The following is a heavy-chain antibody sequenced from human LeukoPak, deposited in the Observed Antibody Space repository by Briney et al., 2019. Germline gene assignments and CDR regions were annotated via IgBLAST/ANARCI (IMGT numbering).Heavy chain of an antibody. CDR2: IIPIVGTP. Sequence: GASVKVSCKASGGTFSSYAITWVRQAPGQGLEWMGGIIPIVGTPNYAQKFQGRVTITADESTTTAYMELSSLKPKARAVYYCASHSGETDDAFDIWGQGTMFTVSS. J-gene: IGHJ3*02. CDR1: GGTFSSYA. D-gene: IGHD3-10*01. CDR3: ASHSGETDDAFDI. V-gene: IGHV1-69*13.